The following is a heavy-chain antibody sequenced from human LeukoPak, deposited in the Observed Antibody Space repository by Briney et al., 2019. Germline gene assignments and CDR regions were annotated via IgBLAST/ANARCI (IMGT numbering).Heavy chain of an antibody. Sequence: GGSLRPSCAASGFTFDDYAMHWVRQAPGKGLEWVSGISWNSGSIGYADSVKGRLTISRDNAKNSLYLQMNSLRAEDTALYYCAKDRGSSGWWYFDYWGQGTLVTVSS. CDR2: ISWNSGSI. CDR3: AKDRGSSGWWYFDY. CDR1: GFTFDDYA. J-gene: IGHJ4*02. V-gene: IGHV3-9*01. D-gene: IGHD6-19*01.